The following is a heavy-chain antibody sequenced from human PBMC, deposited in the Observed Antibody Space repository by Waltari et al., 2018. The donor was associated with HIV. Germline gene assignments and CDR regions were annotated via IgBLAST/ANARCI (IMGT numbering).Heavy chain of an antibody. CDR1: GFTFGDDP. D-gene: IGHD3-10*01. J-gene: IGHJ4*02. CDR3: TRHLGPPEDY. V-gene: IGHV3-49*04. Sequence: EVRLVESGGGLVQPGRSLRLSCTGSGFTFGDDPISWVRQAPGKGLEWVGFIRSSANGESREYTASVKGRFTISRDDSKSIAYLQMNNLTTDDTAIYYCTRHLGPPEDYWGQGTLVTVSS. CDR2: IRSSANGESR.